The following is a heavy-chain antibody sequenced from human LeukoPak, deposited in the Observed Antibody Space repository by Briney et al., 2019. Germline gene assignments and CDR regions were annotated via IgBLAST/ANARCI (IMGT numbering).Heavy chain of an antibody. D-gene: IGHD3-16*02. V-gene: IGHV1-2*02. CDR2: INPNSGGT. J-gene: IGHJ4*02. CDR1: EYTFTGYY. CDR3: ARTLRLGELSFFDY. Sequence: RASVKVSCKASEYTFTGYYMHWVRQAPGQGLEWMGWINPNSGGTNYAQKFQGRVTMTRDTSISTAYMELSRLRSDDTAVYYCARTLRLGELSFFDYWGQGTLVTVSS.